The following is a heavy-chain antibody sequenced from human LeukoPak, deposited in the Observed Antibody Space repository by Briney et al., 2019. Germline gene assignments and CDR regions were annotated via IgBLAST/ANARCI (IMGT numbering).Heavy chain of an antibody. CDR2: ISGSGGST. V-gene: IGHV3-23*01. D-gene: IGHD5-18*01. CDR1: GFTFSSNA. Sequence: GGSLRLSCAASGFTFSSNAMSWVRQAPGKGLEWVSAISGSGGSTYYADSVKGRFTISRDNSKNTLYLQMNSPRAEATAVYYCAKVGYSYGPDYWGQGTLVTVSS. J-gene: IGHJ4*02. CDR3: AKVGYSYGPDY.